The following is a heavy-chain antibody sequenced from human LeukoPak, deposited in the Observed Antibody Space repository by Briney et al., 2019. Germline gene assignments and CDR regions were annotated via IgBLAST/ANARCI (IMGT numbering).Heavy chain of an antibody. CDR1: GASISNYY. V-gene: IGHV4-59*01. CDR2: IYYSGST. Sequence: SETLSLTCIVSGASISNYYWSWIRQPPGKGLEWIGYIYYSGSTNYNPSLKSRVTISVDTSKNQFSLRLSSVTAADTAVYYCAAEGSSGFDYWGQGILVTVSS. J-gene: IGHJ4*02. CDR3: AAEGSSGFDY. D-gene: IGHD6-19*01.